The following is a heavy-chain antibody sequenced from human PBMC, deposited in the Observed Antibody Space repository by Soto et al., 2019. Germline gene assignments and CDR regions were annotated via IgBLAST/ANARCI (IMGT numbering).Heavy chain of an antibody. CDR1: GFRFSDFH. Sequence: GGSLRLSCAASGFRFSDFHMDWVRQTPGKGLEWIGRSRNKGNSYITDYAASVRGRFTISRHDSQNSLFLQMNSLKTEDTAVYYCALNYYGLDVLGHGTTVTVSS. V-gene: IGHV3-72*01. CDR2: SRNKGNSYIT. CDR3: ALNYYGLDV. J-gene: IGHJ6*02.